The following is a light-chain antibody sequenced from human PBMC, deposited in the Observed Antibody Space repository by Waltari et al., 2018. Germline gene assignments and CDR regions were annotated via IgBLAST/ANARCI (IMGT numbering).Light chain of an antibody. V-gene: IGKV3-20*01. CDR3: QQYGSSVLT. J-gene: IGKJ4*01. CDR1: QSVNNNY. Sequence: EIVLTQSPGTLSLSPGERATLSCRASQSVNNNYLGWYQQKPGQSPRLLIYGASSRATGIPDRFSGSGSGTDFTLTISGLEPEDFAVYYCQQYGSSVLTFGGGTKVEIK. CDR2: GAS.